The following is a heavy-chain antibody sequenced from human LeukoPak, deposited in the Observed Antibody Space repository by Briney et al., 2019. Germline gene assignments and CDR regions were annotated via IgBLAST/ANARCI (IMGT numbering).Heavy chain of an antibody. Sequence: PSETLSLTCTVSGGSINDASWNWIRKPPGQGLEWIGYIYHSGGTNYNPSLKSRVTISLDTSKNQFSLKLSSVTAADTAVYYCARVGTYDRSLGSWGQGTLVTVSS. CDR3: ARVGTYDRSLGS. CDR1: GGSINDAS. V-gene: IGHV4-59*01. J-gene: IGHJ4*02. CDR2: IYHSGGT. D-gene: IGHD3-3*01.